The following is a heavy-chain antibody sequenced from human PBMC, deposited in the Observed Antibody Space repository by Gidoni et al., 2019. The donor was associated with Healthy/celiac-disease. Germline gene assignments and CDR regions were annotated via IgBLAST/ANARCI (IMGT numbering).Heavy chain of an antibody. CDR3: ARDQTPTYYDILTGYTGMLIYGMDV. J-gene: IGHJ6*04. CDR1: GYSISSGYY. Sequence: QVQLQESGPGLVKPSATLSLTCPVSGYSISSGYYWCWIRQPPGKGLEWIGSIYHSGSTYYNPSLKSRVTISVDTSKNQFSLKLSSVTAADTAVYYCARDQTPTYYDILTGYTGMLIYGMDVWGKGTTVTVSS. CDR2: IYHSGST. D-gene: IGHD3-9*01. V-gene: IGHV4-38-2*02.